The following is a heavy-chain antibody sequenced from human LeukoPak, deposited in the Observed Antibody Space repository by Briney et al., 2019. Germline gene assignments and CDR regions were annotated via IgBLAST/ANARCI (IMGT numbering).Heavy chain of an antibody. J-gene: IGHJ5*02. Sequence: SVKVSCKXSGGTFSSYAISWVRQAPGQGLEWMGGIIPIFGTANYAQKFQGRVTITTDESTSTAYMELSSLRSEDTAVYYCATRGSPQWLNDNWFDPWGQGTLVTVSS. CDR2: IIPIFGTA. V-gene: IGHV1-69*05. CDR3: ATRGSPQWLNDNWFDP. D-gene: IGHD6-19*01. CDR1: GGTFSSYA.